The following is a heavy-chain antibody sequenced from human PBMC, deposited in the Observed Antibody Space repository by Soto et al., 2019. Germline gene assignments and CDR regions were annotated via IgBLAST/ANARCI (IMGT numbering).Heavy chain of an antibody. CDR1: GFTFSSYS. CDR2: ISSSSSYI. D-gene: IGHD1-26*01. V-gene: IGHV3-21*01. CDR3: GRGHIVGNTTPDY. J-gene: IGHJ4*02. Sequence: EVQLVESGGGLVKPGGSLRLSCAASGFTFSSYSMNWVRQAPGKGLEWVSSISSSSSYIYYADSMKGRFTISRDNTKNSLYLQMNSLRAEDTALYYCGRGHIVGNTTPDYWGQGTLVTVSS.